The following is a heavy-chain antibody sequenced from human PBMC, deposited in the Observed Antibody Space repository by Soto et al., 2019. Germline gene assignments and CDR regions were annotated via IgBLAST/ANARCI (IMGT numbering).Heavy chain of an antibody. J-gene: IGHJ6*02. Sequence: QVQLQESGPGLVKPSGTLSLTCAVSGGSISSSNWWSWVRQPPGKGLEWIGEIYHSGSTNYNPSLKSRVTTSVDKPKTQCSLKLTSVTAADTAVYYCASVRGGYYYAMDVWGQGTTVTVSS. D-gene: IGHD3-10*02. CDR1: GGSISSSNW. CDR2: IYHSGST. CDR3: ASVRGGYYYAMDV. V-gene: IGHV4-4*02.